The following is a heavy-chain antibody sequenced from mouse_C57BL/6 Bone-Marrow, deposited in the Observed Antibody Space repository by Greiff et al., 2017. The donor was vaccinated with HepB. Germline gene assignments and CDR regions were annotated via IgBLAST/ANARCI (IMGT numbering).Heavy chain of an antibody. V-gene: IGHV1-59*01. CDR3: AGVWSDWYFDV. Sequence: QVQLQQPGAELVRPGTSVKLSCKASGYTFTSYWMHWVKQRPGQGLEWIGVIDPSDSYTNYNQKFKGKATLTVDTSSSTAYMQLSSLTSEDSAVYDCAGVWSDWYFDVWGTGTTVTVSA. CDR2: IDPSDSYT. J-gene: IGHJ1*03. CDR1: GYTFTSYW. D-gene: IGHD2-10*02.